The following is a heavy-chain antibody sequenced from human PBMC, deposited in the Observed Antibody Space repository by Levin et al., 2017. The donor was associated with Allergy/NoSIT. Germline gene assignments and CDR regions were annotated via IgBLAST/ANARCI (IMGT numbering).Heavy chain of an antibody. V-gene: IGHV3-30*18. D-gene: IGHD2-21*02. CDR1: GFTFSSYG. CDR2: ISYDGSNK. J-gene: IGHJ6*03. Sequence: PGGSLRLSCAASGFTFSSYGMHWVRQAPGKGLEWVAVISYDGSNKYYADSVKGRFTISRDNSKNTLYLQMNSLRAEDTAVYYCAKVLSFPAVFDSGDYDYYYYMDVWGKGTTVTVSS. CDR3: AKVLSFPAVFDSGDYDYYYYMDV.